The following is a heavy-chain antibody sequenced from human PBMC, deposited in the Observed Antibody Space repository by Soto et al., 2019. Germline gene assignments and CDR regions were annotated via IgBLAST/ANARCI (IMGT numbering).Heavy chain of an antibody. CDR3: ARDGVPAAYYYYGMEV. CDR2: IYYSGST. J-gene: IGHJ6*02. V-gene: IGHV4-30-4*01. D-gene: IGHD2-2*01. Sequence: SETLSLTCTVSGGSISSGDYYWSWIRQPPGKGLEWIGYIYYSGSTYYNPSLKSRVTISVDTSKNQFSLRLSSVTAADTAVYYCARDGVPAAYYYYGMEVWGQGTTVTVS. CDR1: GGSISSGDYY.